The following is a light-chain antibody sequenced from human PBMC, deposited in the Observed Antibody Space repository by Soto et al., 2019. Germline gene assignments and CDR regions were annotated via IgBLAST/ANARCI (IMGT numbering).Light chain of an antibody. CDR2: GAS. V-gene: IGKV1-39*01. CDR3: QQTYITPRT. Sequence: DLQMTQSPYSLSASVGDRVTITCRASQSISSNLNWYQQKPGKAPKLLIYGASSLQSGVPSRFSGSGSGTDFTLIISSLQPEDFATYYCQQTYITPRTFGQGTKLEIK. J-gene: IGKJ2*01. CDR1: QSISSN.